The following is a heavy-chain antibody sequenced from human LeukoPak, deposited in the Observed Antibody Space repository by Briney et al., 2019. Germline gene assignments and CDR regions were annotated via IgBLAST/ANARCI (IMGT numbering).Heavy chain of an antibody. Sequence: SETLSLTCAVYGGSFSDHYWNWIRQPPGKGLEWIGEINHSGTTNYNAPLKSRVTISVDTSKNHFSLKPNSMTAADTAVYYCARKASHFSYGLGAIDYWGQGNLVTVSS. CDR1: GGSFSDHY. CDR3: ARKASHFSYGLGAIDY. V-gene: IGHV4-34*01. J-gene: IGHJ4*02. D-gene: IGHD5-18*01. CDR2: INHSGTT.